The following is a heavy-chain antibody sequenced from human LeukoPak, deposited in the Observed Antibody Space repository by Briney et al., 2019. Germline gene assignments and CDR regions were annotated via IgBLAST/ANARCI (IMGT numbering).Heavy chain of an antibody. V-gene: IGHV3-30-3*01. CDR1: GFTFSSYA. J-gene: IGHJ4*02. CDR3: ARGSYCSGGSCYSAY. Sequence: GGSLRLSCAASGFTFSSYAMSWVRQAPGKGLEWVAVISYDGSNKYYADSVKGRFTISRDNSKNTLYLQMNSLRAEDTAVYYCARGSYCSGGSCYSAYWGQGTLVTVSS. D-gene: IGHD2-15*01. CDR2: ISYDGSNK.